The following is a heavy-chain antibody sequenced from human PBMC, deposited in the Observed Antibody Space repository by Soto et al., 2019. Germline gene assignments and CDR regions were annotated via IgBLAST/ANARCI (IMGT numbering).Heavy chain of an antibody. J-gene: IGHJ4*02. D-gene: IGHD2-15*01. V-gene: IGHV3-74*01. CDR1: GFTFSSYW. CDR2: INGDGRTT. CDR3: ARGAAGRYYSDY. Sequence: EVQLVESGGGLVQPGGSLRLSCAASGFTFSSYWIHWVRQAPGKGLVWVSRINGDGRTTNYADSVRGQFAISRDNAKHTVYLQMNSLRAEDTAVYYCARGAAGRYYSDYWGQGTLVTVSS.